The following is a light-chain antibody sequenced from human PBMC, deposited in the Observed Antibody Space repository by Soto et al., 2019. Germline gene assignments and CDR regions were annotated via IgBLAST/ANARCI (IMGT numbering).Light chain of an antibody. Sequence: DIQMTQSPSTLSASVGDRVTITCRASQSISIWLAWYQQKPGKAPNLLISQASSLKSGVPSRFSGSGSGTEFTLTINSLQPDDFDTYYCQQDNSDSTFGQGTKVEIK. CDR1: QSISIW. J-gene: IGKJ1*01. CDR2: QAS. CDR3: QQDNSDST. V-gene: IGKV1-5*03.